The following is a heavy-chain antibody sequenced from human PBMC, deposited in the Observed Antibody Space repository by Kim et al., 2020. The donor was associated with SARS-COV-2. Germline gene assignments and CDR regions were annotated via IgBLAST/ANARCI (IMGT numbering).Heavy chain of an antibody. J-gene: IGHJ4*02. CDR1: GFTFSSYG. V-gene: IGHV3-30*18. CDR2: ISYDGSNK. D-gene: IGHD3-22*01. Sequence: GGSLRLSCAASGFTFSSYGMHWVRQAPGKGLEWVAVISYDGSNKYYADSVKGRFTISRDNSKNTLYLQMNSLRAEDTAVYYCAKDIYYDSSGYYYGFFDYWGQGTLVTVSS. CDR3: AKDIYYDSSGYYYGFFDY.